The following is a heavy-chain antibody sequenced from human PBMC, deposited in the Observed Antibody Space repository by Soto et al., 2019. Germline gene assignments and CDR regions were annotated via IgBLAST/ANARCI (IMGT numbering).Heavy chain of an antibody. CDR2: ISDSGAGT. J-gene: IGHJ4*02. CDR3: AKDNRGTYGVFEY. V-gene: IGHV3-23*01. CDR1: GFAFSSYA. D-gene: IGHD1-26*01. Sequence: VGSLRLSCAASGFAFSSYAMSWVRQAPGKGLDWVSAISDSGAGTYYADSVKGRFTIPRDNSKNTLYLQMNSLRAEDTAVYYCAKDNRGTYGVFEYWGQGTLVTVSS.